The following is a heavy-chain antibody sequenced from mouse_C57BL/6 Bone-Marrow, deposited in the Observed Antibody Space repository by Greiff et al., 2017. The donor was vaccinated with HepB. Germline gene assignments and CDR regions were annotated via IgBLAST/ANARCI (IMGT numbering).Heavy chain of an antibody. V-gene: IGHV1-63*01. D-gene: IGHD3-2*02. J-gene: IGHJ2*01. Sequence: VKLMESGAELVRPGTSVKMSCKASGYTFTNYWIGWAKQRPGHGLEWIGDIYPGGGYTNYNEKFKGKATLTADKSSSTAYMQFSSLTSEDSAIYYCARGSGYVYFDYWGQGTTLTVSS. CDR3: ARGSGYVYFDY. CDR2: IYPGGGYT. CDR1: GYTFTNYW.